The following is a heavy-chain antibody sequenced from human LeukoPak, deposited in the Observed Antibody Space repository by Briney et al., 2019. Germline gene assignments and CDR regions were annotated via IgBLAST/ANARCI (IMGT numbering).Heavy chain of an antibody. CDR2: IYSGGST. Sequence: GGSLRLSCAASGFTVSINYMSWVRQAPGKGLEWVSVIYSGGSTYYADSVKGRFTISRHNSKNTLYLQMNSLRAEDTAVYYCAREYSSSSYAFDIWGQGTMVTVSS. CDR1: GFTVSINY. J-gene: IGHJ3*02. D-gene: IGHD6-6*01. V-gene: IGHV3-53*04. CDR3: AREYSSSSYAFDI.